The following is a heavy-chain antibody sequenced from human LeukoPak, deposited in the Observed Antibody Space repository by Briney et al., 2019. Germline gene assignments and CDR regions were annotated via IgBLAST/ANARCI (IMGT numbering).Heavy chain of an antibody. CDR2: FDPEDGET. CDR1: GYTLTELS. CDR3: ARFYGGNSFWFDP. D-gene: IGHD4-23*01. Sequence: GASVKVSCKVSGYTLTELSMHWVRQAPGKGLEGMGGFDPEDGETIYAQKLQGRVTMTTDTSTSTAYMELRSLRSDDTAVYYCARFYGGNSFWFDPWGQGTLVTVSS. J-gene: IGHJ5*02. V-gene: IGHV1-24*01.